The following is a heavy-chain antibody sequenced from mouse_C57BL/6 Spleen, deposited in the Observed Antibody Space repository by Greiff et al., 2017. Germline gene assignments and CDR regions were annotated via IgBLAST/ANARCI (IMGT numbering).Heavy chain of an antibody. CDR1: GYTFTSYW. CDR2: IDPSDSYT. D-gene: IGHD2-1*01. V-gene: IGHV1-69*01. Sequence: VQLQQSGAELVMPGASVKLSCKASGYTFTSYWMHWVKQRPGQGLEWIGEIDPSDSYTNYNQKFKGKSTLTVDKSSSTAYMQLSSLTSEDSAVYYCARERRYGNYDYWGQGTTLTVSS. CDR3: ARERRYGNYDY. J-gene: IGHJ2*01.